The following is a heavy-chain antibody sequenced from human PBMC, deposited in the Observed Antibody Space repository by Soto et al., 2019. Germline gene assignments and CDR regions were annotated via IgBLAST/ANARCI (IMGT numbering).Heavy chain of an antibody. V-gene: IGHV3-53*04. CDR1: GFTVSSNY. J-gene: IGHJ6*03. CDR3: ARAAAVYYYYYMDV. D-gene: IGHD6-13*01. Sequence: VQLVESGGGLVQPGGSLRLSCAASGFTVSSNYMSWVRQAPGKGLEWVSVIYSGGSTYYADSVKGRFTISRHNSKNTLYLQMNSLRAEDTAVYYCARAAAVYYYYYMDVWGKGTTVTVSS. CDR2: IYSGGST.